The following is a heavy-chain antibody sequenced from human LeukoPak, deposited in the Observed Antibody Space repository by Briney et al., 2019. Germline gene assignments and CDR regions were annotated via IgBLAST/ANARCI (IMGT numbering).Heavy chain of an antibody. Sequence: ASVKVSCKASGYTFPSYGFSWVRQAPGQGLEWMGWINPHSGGTNYAQKFQGRVTMTRDTSISTVYMELSRLRSDDTAVYYCARNVYDSGNYYSNWFDPWGQGTLVTVSS. CDR3: ARNVYDSGNYYSNWFDP. V-gene: IGHV1-2*02. J-gene: IGHJ5*02. CDR2: INPHSGGT. D-gene: IGHD3-10*01. CDR1: GYTFPSYG.